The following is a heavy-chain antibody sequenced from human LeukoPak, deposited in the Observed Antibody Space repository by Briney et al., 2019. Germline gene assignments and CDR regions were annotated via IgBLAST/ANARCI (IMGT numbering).Heavy chain of an antibody. CDR3: ARLVDRIYEGGAFDP. CDR1: GGSISSSNSN. J-gene: IGHJ5*02. CDR2: MYYSGST. D-gene: IGHD5/OR15-5a*01. Sequence: SETLSLTCTVSGGSISSSNSNWGWIRQPPGKGLEWIGSMYYSGSTYYNPSLKSRVTISVDTSKNQFSLKLSSVTAADTAVYYCARLVDRIYEGGAFDPWGQGTLVTVSS. V-gene: IGHV4-39*01.